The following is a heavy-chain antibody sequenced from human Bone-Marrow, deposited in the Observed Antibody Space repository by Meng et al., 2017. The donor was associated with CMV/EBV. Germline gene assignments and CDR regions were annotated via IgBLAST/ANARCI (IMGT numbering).Heavy chain of an antibody. J-gene: IGHJ4*02. D-gene: IGHD2-2*01. Sequence: GGSLRLSCAASGFTFSSYGMHWVRQAPGKGLEWEAFIRYDGSNKYYADSVKGRFTISRDKSKNTLYLQMNSLRAEDTAVYYCAKPAQKYCSSTSCYSLDLLRELAIASIVYWGQGTLVTVSS. CDR3: AKPAQKYCSSTSCYSLDLLRELAIASIVY. CDR2: IRYDGSNK. CDR1: GFTFSSYG. V-gene: IGHV3-30*02.